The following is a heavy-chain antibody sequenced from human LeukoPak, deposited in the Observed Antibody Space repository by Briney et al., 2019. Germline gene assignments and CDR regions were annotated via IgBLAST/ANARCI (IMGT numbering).Heavy chain of an antibody. J-gene: IGHJ3*02. V-gene: IGHV3-49*04. CDR1: GFTFGDYA. Sequence: GGSLRLSCRASGFTFGDYAMSWVRQAPGKGLEWVGFIRSKAYGGTTKYAASVEGRFTITRDDSESIAHLQMNSLKTEDTAVYYCTRDKVTVTTGDTNAFEIRGQGTMVTVPS. CDR3: TRDKVTVTTGDTNAFEI. CDR2: IRSKAYGGTT. D-gene: IGHD4-17*01.